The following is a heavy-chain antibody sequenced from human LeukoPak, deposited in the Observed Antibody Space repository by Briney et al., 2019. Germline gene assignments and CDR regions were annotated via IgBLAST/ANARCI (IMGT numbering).Heavy chain of an antibody. CDR2: IHPSGML. D-gene: IGHD3-22*01. J-gene: IGHJ4*02. Sequence: SQTLSLTCTVSGASFNSDDQYWNWISQSPGKGLEWIRSIHPSGMLYNNPSLESRVTMSRDTSKNQFSLNLNSVTAADTAVYFCSRGLDSRRLGYWGQGILVTVSS. V-gene: IGHV4-31*03. CDR1: GASFNSDDQY. CDR3: SRGLDSRRLGY.